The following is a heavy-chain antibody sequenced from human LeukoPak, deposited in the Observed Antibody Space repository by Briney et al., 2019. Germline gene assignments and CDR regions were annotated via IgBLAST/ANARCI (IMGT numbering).Heavy chain of an antibody. D-gene: IGHD5-18*01. CDR2: FDVIDSET. Sequence: ASVKVSCTVSGSSLSELSLYWVRQAPGKGLEWMGGFDVIDSETFYAQKFQGRVTMTENSSTDTAYMELRSLTSDDTALYYCAAGRPYSLLDYWGQGTLVTVSS. J-gene: IGHJ4*02. CDR3: AAGRPYSLLDY. V-gene: IGHV1-24*01. CDR1: GSSLSELS.